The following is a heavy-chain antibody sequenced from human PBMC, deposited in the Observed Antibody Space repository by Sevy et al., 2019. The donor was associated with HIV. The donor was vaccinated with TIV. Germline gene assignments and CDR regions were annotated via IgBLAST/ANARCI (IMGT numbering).Heavy chain of an antibody. Sequence: GGSLRLSCTASGFTLSDYYMTWIRQAPGKGLQWISYISGSDDSGGDDTIYYADSVKGRFTISRDNAKNSLYLQMSSLRADDTAVYYCARDHVKDGKGGDYYYHAMDVWGRRTTVTVSS. J-gene: IGHJ6*02. V-gene: IGHV3-11*01. CDR1: GFTLSDYY. D-gene: IGHD3-16*01. CDR2: ISGSDDSGGDDTI. CDR3: ARDHVKDGKGGDYYYHAMDV.